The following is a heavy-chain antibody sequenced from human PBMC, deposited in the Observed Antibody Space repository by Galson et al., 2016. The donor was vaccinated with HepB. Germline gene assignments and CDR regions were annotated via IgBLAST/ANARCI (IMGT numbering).Heavy chain of an antibody. V-gene: IGHV3-7*03. D-gene: IGHD6-13*01. Sequence: SLRLSCAASGFTVDNNYMFWVRQAPGKGLEWVANIKHDESEKYYVDSVKGRFTISRDNAKNSVYLQMNSLRAEDTAVYYCAKDLGIAYPGPRYFQHWGQGTLLTVSS. CDR3: AKDLGIAYPGPRYFQH. CDR1: GFTVDNNY. J-gene: IGHJ1*01. CDR2: IKHDESEK.